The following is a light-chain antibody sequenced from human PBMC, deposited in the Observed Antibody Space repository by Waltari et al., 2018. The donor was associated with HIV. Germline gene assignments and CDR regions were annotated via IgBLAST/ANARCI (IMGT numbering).Light chain of an antibody. J-gene: IGKJ4*01. Sequence: DIVMTQSPDSLAVSLGERAPFNCRSSRTGFYNSDNRHYLAWYQQKTGQSPNVLIYWASTRQSGVPDRFSASGSGTNFSLTISSLQAADVAVYYCQQYYTVRPTFGGGTKVEIK. CDR3: QQYYTVRPT. CDR2: WAS. CDR1: RTGFYNSDNRHY. V-gene: IGKV4-1*01.